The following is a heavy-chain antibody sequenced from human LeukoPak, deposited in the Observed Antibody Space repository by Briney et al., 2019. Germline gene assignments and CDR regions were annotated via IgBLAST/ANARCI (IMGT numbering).Heavy chain of an antibody. D-gene: IGHD6-13*01. CDR1: GYTFTSYY. CDR3: ARGWRSSSLDY. CDR2: INPTGGST. J-gene: IGHJ4*02. Sequence: GASVKVSCKASGYTFTSYYMHWVRQAPGQGLEWMGLINPTGGSTGYAQKFQGRVTMTRDMSTSTVYMELSSLRSEDTAVYYCARGWRSSSLDYWGQGTLVTVSS. V-gene: IGHV1-46*01.